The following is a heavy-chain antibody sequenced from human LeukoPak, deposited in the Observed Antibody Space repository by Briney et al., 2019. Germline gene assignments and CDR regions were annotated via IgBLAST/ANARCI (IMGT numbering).Heavy chain of an antibody. Sequence: GGSLRLSCAASRFSFDDYAMHWVRQTPGKGLEWVSGISWDSGSIGYADSVKGRFTISRDNAKNSLYLQMNSLRAEDTAVYYCAKDISITIFGVLIKDYGMDVWGQGTTVTVSS. J-gene: IGHJ6*02. CDR3: AKDISITIFGVLIKDYGMDV. D-gene: IGHD3-3*01. CDR2: ISWDSGSI. CDR1: RFSFDDYA. V-gene: IGHV3-9*01.